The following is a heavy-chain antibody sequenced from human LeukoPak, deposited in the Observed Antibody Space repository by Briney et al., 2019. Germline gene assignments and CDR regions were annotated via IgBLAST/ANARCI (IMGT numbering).Heavy chain of an antibody. CDR1: GYTLTELS. V-gene: IGHV1-24*01. J-gene: IGHJ4*02. Sequence: ASVKVSCKVSGYTLTELSMHWVRQAPGKGLEWMGGFDPEDGETIYAQKFQGRVTMTEGTSTDTAYMELSSLRSEDTAVYYCATAPSGFPFDYWGQGTLVTVSS. D-gene: IGHD5-12*01. CDR3: ATAPSGFPFDY. CDR2: FDPEDGET.